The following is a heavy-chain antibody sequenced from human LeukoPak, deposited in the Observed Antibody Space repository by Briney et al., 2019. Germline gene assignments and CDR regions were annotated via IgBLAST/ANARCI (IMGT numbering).Heavy chain of an antibody. Sequence: ASVKVSCKASGYTFTSYDINWVRQATGQGLEWMGWMSPNSGNTGYAQKFQGRVTVTRNASISTAYMELSSLRSEDTAVYYCARVRCSGGSCYLFQHWGQGTLVTVSS. CDR1: GYTFTSYD. V-gene: IGHV1-8*01. D-gene: IGHD2-15*01. CDR3: ARVRCSGGSCYLFQH. CDR2: MSPNSGNT. J-gene: IGHJ1*01.